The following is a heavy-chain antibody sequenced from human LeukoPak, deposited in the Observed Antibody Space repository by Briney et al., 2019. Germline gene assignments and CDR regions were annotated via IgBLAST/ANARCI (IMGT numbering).Heavy chain of an antibody. Sequence: GESLRLSCAASGFTFSSYAMSWVRQAPGKGLEWVSAISGSGGSTYYADSVKGRFTISRDNSKNTLYLQMNSLRAEDTAVYYCVRKGAVPILYYFDYWGQGTLVTVSS. J-gene: IGHJ4*02. CDR2: ISGSGGST. D-gene: IGHD6-19*01. V-gene: IGHV3-23*01. CDR3: VRKGAVPILYYFDY. CDR1: GFTFSSYA.